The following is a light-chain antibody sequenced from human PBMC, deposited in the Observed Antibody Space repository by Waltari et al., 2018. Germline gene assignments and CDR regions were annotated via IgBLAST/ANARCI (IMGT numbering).Light chain of an antibody. CDR1: QSVSRY. CDR3: QKYVSLPAT. Sequence: EIVLMQSPDTLSLSPGETATLSCRASQSVSRYLAWYQQKPGQAPRLLIYDASSRATGIPDRFSGSGSGTDFSLTISRLEPDDFAVYYCQKYVSLPATFGQGTKVEIK. J-gene: IGKJ1*01. V-gene: IGKV3-20*01. CDR2: DAS.